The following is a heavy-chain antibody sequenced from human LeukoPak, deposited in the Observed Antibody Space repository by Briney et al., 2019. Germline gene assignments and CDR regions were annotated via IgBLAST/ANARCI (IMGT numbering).Heavy chain of an antibody. Sequence: SETLSLTCTDSGDSISSGGYYWSWIRQHPGKGLEWIGYIHYSGSTYYNPSLKSRVTISVDTSKNQFSLKLSSVTAADTAVYYCARDTLPDRATDYWGQGTLVTVSS. CDR2: IHYSGST. CDR1: GDSISSGGYY. V-gene: IGHV4-31*03. CDR3: ARDTLPDRATDY. D-gene: IGHD1-14*01. J-gene: IGHJ4*02.